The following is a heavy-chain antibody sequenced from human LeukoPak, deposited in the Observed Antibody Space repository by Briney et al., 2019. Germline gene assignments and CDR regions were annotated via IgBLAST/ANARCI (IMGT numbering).Heavy chain of an antibody. CDR3: ARQNNFDFWSGFFDY. D-gene: IGHD3-3*01. V-gene: IGHV4-39*01. CDR2: IHYVGST. CDR1: GGSFSNYNYY. Sequence: KPSETLSLTCTVSGGSFSNYNYYWGWIRQSPGKGLEWIGSIHYVGSTYYNPSLKSRVTISVDTSKNQFPLNLSSVTAADTAVYYCARQNNFDFWSGFFDYWGLGALVTVSS. J-gene: IGHJ4*02.